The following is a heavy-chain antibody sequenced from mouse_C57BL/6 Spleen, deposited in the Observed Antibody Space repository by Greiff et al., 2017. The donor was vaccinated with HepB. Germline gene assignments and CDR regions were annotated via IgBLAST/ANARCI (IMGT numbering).Heavy chain of an antibody. CDR1: GFTFSSYA. Sequence: EVQVVESGEGLVKPGGSLKLSCAASGFTFSSYAMSWVRQTPEKRLEWVAYISSGGDYIYYADTVKGRFTISRDNARNTLYLQMSSLKSEDTAMYYCTRETTVVAPYAMDYWGQGTSVTVSS. CDR3: TRETTVVAPYAMDY. J-gene: IGHJ4*01. CDR2: ISSGGDYI. V-gene: IGHV5-9-1*02. D-gene: IGHD1-1*01.